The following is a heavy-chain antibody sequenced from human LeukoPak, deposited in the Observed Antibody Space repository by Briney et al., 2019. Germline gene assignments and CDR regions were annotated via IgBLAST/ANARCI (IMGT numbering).Heavy chain of an antibody. J-gene: IGHJ3*02. Sequence: SVKVSCKASGGTFSSYAISWVRQAPGQGLEWMGGIIPIFGTANYAQKFQGRVTITTDESTSTAYMELSSLRSEDTAVYYCARGGDCSSTSCYESAFDIWGQGTMVTVSS. V-gene: IGHV1-69*05. CDR2: IIPIFGTA. D-gene: IGHD2-2*03. CDR1: GGTFSSYA. CDR3: ARGGDCSSTSCYESAFDI.